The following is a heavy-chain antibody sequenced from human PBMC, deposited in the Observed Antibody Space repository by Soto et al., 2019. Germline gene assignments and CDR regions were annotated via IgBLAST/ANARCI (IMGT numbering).Heavy chain of an antibody. Sequence: GESLKISCKGSGYSFTSYWIGWVRQMTGKGLEWMGIIYPGDSDTRYSPSFQGQVTISADKSISTAYLQWSSLKASDTAMYYCARHFYARVYSSSSFDAFDIWGQGTMVTVSS. CDR3: ARHFYARVYSSSSFDAFDI. V-gene: IGHV5-51*01. J-gene: IGHJ3*02. CDR2: IYPGDSDT. CDR1: GYSFTSYW. D-gene: IGHD6-6*01.